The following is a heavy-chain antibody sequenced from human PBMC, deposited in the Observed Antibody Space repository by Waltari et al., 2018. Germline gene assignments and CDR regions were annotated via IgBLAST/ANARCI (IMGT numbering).Heavy chain of an antibody. CDR2: IYYSGST. Sequence: QLQLQESGPGLVTPSETLSLTRTVPGCSISSSSYSWGWIRQPPGTGLGWIGGIYYSGSTHYNPSLKSRVTISVDTSKNQFSLKVTSVTAADTAVYYCARQSTGALGYWGQGTLVTVSS. V-gene: IGHV4-39*01. D-gene: IGHD1-1*01. CDR1: GCSISSSSYS. CDR3: ARQSTGALGY. J-gene: IGHJ4*02.